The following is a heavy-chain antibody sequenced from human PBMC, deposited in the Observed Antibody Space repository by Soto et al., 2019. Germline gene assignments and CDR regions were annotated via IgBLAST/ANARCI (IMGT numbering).Heavy chain of an antibody. CDR2: IKQDGSEK. CDR3: SRSLDS. J-gene: IGHJ4*02. Sequence: GGSLRLSCAASGFTFSTYWMDWVRQTPGKGLEWVANIKQDGSEKDYVDSVKGRFTISRDNAKNSLYLQMSSLTAEDSALYYSSRSLDSWGQGTLVTVSS. V-gene: IGHV3-7*01. CDR1: GFTFSTYW.